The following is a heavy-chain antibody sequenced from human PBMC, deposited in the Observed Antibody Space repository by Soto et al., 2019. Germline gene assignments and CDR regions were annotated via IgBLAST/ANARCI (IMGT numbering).Heavy chain of an antibody. D-gene: IGHD3-10*02. CDR1: GGSVSSGSYY. CDR3: ARANVALDY. Sequence: QVQLQESGPGLVKPSETLSLTCTVSGGSVSSGSYYWNWIRQPPGKGLEWVGYIYYSGSTNYNPSLKSRLTISADTSQNQFSLKLSSVTAADTAVYYCARANVALDYWGQGTLVTVSS. V-gene: IGHV4-61*01. J-gene: IGHJ4*02. CDR2: IYYSGST.